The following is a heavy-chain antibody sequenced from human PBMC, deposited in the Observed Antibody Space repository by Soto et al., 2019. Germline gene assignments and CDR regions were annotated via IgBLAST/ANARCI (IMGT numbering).Heavy chain of an antibody. V-gene: IGHV1-18*01. CDR3: ARARAEYISSFSYYFDS. CDR2: ISVHTGDT. D-gene: IGHD6-6*01. J-gene: IGHJ4*02. Sequence: QVKLVQSGSEVKKPGASVKVSCKASGYTFRTYGITWVRQAPGQGLEWVAWISVHTGDTKYAQKLQGRVSLTTDTFTTTAYIELRGLTSDDTAIYYCARARAEYISSFSYYFDSWGQGTLVTVSS. CDR1: GYTFRTYG.